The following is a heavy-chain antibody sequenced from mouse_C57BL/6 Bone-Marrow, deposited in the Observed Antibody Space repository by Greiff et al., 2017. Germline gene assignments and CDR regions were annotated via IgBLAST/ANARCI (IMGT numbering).Heavy chain of an antibody. V-gene: IGHV1-64*01. J-gene: IGHJ4*01. CDR2: MHPNGGSP. CDR1: GYTFTNYW. CDR3: ARSYDYDDYTMDY. Sequence: QVQLQQPGAELVKPGASVKLSCKASGYTFTNYWMHWVKQRPGQGLGWIGMMHPNGGSPDYNEKFKSEATLSVDKSSRTAYMELSSLTSEESAVYYCARSYDYDDYTMDYWGQGTSVTVSS. D-gene: IGHD2-4*01.